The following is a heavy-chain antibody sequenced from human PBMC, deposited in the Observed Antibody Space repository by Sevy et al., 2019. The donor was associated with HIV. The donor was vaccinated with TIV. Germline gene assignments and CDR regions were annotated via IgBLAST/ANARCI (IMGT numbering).Heavy chain of an antibody. CDR1: GFTFSKYC. D-gene: IGHD1-7*01. J-gene: IGHJ4*02. CDR3: ARDDGNYYFHY. Sequence: GGSLRFSCAASGFTFSKYCMGWVRQAPGKGLEWVANIKQDAGQKYYVDSVKGRFTISRDNAKNSLYLQMNSLRAEDTAVYFCARDDGNYYFHYWGQGTLVTVSS. CDR2: IKQDAGQK. V-gene: IGHV3-7*01.